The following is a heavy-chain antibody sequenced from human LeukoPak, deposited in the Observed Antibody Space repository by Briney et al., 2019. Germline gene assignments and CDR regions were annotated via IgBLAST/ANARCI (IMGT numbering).Heavy chain of an antibody. V-gene: IGHV1-24*01. CDR3: TTVLLSGSYYEQWFDP. CDR2: FDPEDGET. CDR1: GYTFTSYG. D-gene: IGHD1-26*01. Sequence: ASVKVSCKASGYTFTSYGISWVRQAPGKGLEWMGGFDPEDGETIYAQKFQGRVTMTEDTSTDTAYMELSSLRSEGTAVYYCTTVLLSGSYYEQWFDPWGQGTLVTVSS. J-gene: IGHJ5*02.